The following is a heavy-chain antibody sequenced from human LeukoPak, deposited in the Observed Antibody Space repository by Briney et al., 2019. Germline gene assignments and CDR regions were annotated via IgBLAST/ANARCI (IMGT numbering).Heavy chain of an antibody. CDR2: ISSSSSYI. D-gene: IGHD2-2*01. J-gene: IGHJ6*02. CDR3: ARVKPHRIVVVPASKNYGMDV. Sequence: PGGSLRLSCAASGFTFSSYSMNWVRQAPGKGLEWVSSISSSSSYIYYADSVKGRFTISRDNAKNSLYLQMNSLRAEDTAVYYCARVKPHRIVVVPASKNYGMDVWGQGTTVTVSS. CDR1: GFTFSSYS. V-gene: IGHV3-21*01.